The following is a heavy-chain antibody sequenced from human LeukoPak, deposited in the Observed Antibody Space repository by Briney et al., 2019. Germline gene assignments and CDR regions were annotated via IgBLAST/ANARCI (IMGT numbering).Heavy chain of an antibody. V-gene: IGHV3-64D*09. CDR1: GFTFSSYA. D-gene: IGHD1-1*01. CDR3: VKGGYSWEDYYYGMDV. Sequence: GGSLRLSCSASGFTFSSYAMHWVRQAPGKGLEYVSAISSNGGSTYYADSVKGRFTISRDNSKNTLYLQMSSLRAEDTAVYYCVKGGYSWEDYYYGMDVWGQGTTVTVSS. J-gene: IGHJ6*02. CDR2: ISSNGGST.